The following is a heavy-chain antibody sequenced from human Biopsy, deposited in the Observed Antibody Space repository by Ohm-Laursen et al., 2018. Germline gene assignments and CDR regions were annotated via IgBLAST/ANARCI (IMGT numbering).Heavy chain of an antibody. CDR3: ARLGSGDYFPTFFDF. CDR2: IFYSANT. CDR1: GVSINGGRYY. D-gene: IGHD5-12*01. V-gene: IGHV4-31*03. Sequence: TLSLTCTVSGVSINGGRYYWNWIRHHPGKGLEWIGNIFYSANTYYNLSLKSRVTISVDTSKNQFSLKLSSVTAADTAVYYCARLGSGDYFPTFFDFWGQGALVTVSP. J-gene: IGHJ4*02.